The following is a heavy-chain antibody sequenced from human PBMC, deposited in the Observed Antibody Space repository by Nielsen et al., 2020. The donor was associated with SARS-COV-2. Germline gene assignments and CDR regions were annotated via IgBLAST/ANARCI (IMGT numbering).Heavy chain of an antibody. D-gene: IGHD6-13*01. Sequence: SETLSLTCTVSGGSISSGGYYWSWIRQHPGKGLEWIGYIYYSGSTYYNPSLKSRVTISVDTSKNQFSLKLSSVTAADTAVYYCARGVVGIAAAGGRGWFDPWGQGTLVTVSS. CDR3: ARGVVGIAAAGGRGWFDP. J-gene: IGHJ5*02. CDR1: GGSISSGGYY. CDR2: IYYSGST. V-gene: IGHV4-31*03.